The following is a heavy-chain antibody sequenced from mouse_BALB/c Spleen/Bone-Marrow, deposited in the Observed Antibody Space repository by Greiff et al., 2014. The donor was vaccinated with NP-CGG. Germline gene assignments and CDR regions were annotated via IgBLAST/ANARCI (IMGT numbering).Heavy chain of an antibody. CDR1: GFAFSSYD. J-gene: IGHJ4*01. CDR2: ISHGGGTT. CDR3: TRHGGYYPYYYAMDY. V-gene: IGHV5-12-1*01. Sequence: EVKLVESGGGLVKPGGSLKLSCAASGFAFSSYDMSWVRQTPEKRLEWVAYISHGGGTTYYSGTVKGRFTISRDNAKNTLYLQMSSLKSEDTAIYYCTRHGGYYPYYYAMDYWGQGTSVTVSS. D-gene: IGHD2-3*01.